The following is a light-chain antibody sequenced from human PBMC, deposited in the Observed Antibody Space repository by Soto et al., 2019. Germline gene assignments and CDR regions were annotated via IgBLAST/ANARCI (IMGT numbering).Light chain of an antibody. CDR3: QQYNSYRRT. Sequence: DIQMTQSPSTLSASVGDRVTITCRASQSISSWLAWYQQKPGKAPKLLIYKASIESGVPSRFSGSGSGTEFTLTISSLQPDDFATYYCQQYNSYRRTFGQGTKVEIK. V-gene: IGKV1-5*03. J-gene: IGKJ1*01. CDR1: QSISSW. CDR2: KAS.